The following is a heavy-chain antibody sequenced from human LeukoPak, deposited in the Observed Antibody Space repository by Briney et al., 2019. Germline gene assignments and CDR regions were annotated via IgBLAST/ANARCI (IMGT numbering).Heavy chain of an antibody. CDR3: ARAVAGYYYGMDV. J-gene: IGHJ6*02. D-gene: IGHD3-9*01. V-gene: IGHV3-74*01. CDR2: INSDGSTT. Sequence: PGGSLRLSCAASGFTFSSYWMHWVRQAPGKGLVWVSRINSDGSTTSYADSVKGRVTISRDNAKNTLYLPMNSLRAEDTAVYYCARAVAGYYYGMDVWGQGTTVTVSS. CDR1: GFTFSSYW.